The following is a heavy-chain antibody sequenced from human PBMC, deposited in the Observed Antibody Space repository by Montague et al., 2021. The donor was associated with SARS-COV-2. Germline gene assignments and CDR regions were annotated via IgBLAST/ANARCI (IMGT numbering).Heavy chain of an antibody. V-gene: IGHV4-34*01. CDR2: INHRRTA. D-gene: IGHD6-19*01. Sequence: SETLSLTCAASGGPFGESYYWTWLRQTPGKTLEWIAEINHRRTAKYNSSLTNRVAISVDTSKMVIYLNLTSVTDADTATYYCARAGLAVFDFWGQGSLV. CDR1: GGPFGESYY. CDR3: ARAGLAVFDF. J-gene: IGHJ4*02.